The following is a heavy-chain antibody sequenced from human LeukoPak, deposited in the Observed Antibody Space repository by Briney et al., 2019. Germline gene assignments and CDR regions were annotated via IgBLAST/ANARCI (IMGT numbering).Heavy chain of an antibody. CDR1: GGSISSGSYY. D-gene: IGHD6-19*01. CDR2: IYTSGST. Sequence: PSQTLSLTCTVSGGSISSGSYYWSWIRQPAGKGLEWIGRIYTSGSTNYNPSLKSRVTISVDTSKNQFSLKLSSVTAADTAVYYCARIWWQWLAFDYWGQGTLVTVSS. V-gene: IGHV4-61*02. CDR3: ARIWWQWLAFDY. J-gene: IGHJ4*02.